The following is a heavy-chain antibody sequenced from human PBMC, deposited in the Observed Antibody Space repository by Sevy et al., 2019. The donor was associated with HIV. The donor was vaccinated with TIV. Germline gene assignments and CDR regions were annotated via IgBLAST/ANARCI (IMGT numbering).Heavy chain of an antibody. V-gene: IGHV3-11*01. Sequence: GGSLRLSCAASGFTFSDYYMSWIRQAPGKGLEWVSYISRSGSTINYADSVKGRFTISRDNAKNSLYLQINSLRAEDSAVYYCARENTMIEEPGWFDPWGQGTLVTVSP. CDR3: ARENTMIEEPGWFDP. CDR1: GFTFSDYY. J-gene: IGHJ5*02. D-gene: IGHD3-22*01. CDR2: ISRSGSTI.